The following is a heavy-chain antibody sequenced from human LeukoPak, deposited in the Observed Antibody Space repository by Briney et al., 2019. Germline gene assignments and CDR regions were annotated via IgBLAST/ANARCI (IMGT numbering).Heavy chain of an antibody. Sequence: SQTLSLTCAISGDSVSSDGPAWNWIRQSPSRGLEWLGRTYRTSKWYTNYAESVKSRIVVNPDTSKNQFSLQLNSVTPEDAAVYYCARGRRDYYGMDVWGQGTRSPSP. J-gene: IGHJ6*02. CDR2: TYRTSKWYT. CDR3: ARGRRDYYGMDV. CDR1: GDSVSSDGPA. V-gene: IGHV6-1*01.